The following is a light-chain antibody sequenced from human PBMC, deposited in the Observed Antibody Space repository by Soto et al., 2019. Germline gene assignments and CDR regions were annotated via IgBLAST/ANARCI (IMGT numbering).Light chain of an antibody. V-gene: IGLV2-8*01. Sequence: ALTQPPSASGSPGQSVTISCTGTSSDVGGYDYVSWYQQHPGKAPKLMIYEVNKRPSGVPDRFSGSKSGNTASLTVSGLQAEDEADYYCSSYAGSNNFEVFGTGTKVTVL. CDR3: SSYAGSNNFEV. CDR2: EVN. CDR1: SSDVGGYDY. J-gene: IGLJ1*01.